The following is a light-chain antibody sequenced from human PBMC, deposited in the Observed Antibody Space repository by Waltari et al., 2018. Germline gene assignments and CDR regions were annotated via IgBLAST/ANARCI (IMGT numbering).Light chain of an antibody. V-gene: IGKV3-11*01. Sequence: EIVLTQSPATLSLSPGERATLSCRASHSVSTSLAWYQQKPGQSPRLLIYDASRRAPGIPARFSGSGSGTDFTLTISTLEPEDFAVYYCQQGTIWPPGITFGPGTRVDIK. J-gene: IGKJ3*01. CDR2: DAS. CDR3: QQGTIWPPGIT. CDR1: HSVSTS.